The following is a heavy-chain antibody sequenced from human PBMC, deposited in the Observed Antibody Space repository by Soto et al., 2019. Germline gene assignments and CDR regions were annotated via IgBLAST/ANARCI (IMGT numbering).Heavy chain of an antibody. D-gene: IGHD6-13*01. Sequence: PSETLSLTCTVSGGSISSGAYYWGWIRQHPGKGLEWIGYISHRGTAYYTPSLESRVSLSVDPSKSQFSLNVTSLTAADTAVYYCPRVSATCTRWFDPWGPGTLVTVSS. V-gene: IGHV4-31*03. J-gene: IGHJ5*02. CDR1: GGSISSGAYY. CDR2: ISHRGTA. CDR3: PRVSATCTRWFDP.